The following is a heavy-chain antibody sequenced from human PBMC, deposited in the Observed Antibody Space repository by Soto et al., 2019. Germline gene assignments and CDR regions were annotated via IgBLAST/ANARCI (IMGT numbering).Heavy chain of an antibody. CDR1: GFTFRSYG. Sequence: LGGSLRLSCEASGFTFRSYGMHWVRQAAGKGLEWVAVIWYDGSEKSYVDSVKGRFTISRDNSKNTLYLQMNSLRSEDTAVYYCARVGFIFFSWGGYLPYLRAVWGKGTSDTVSS. CDR2: IWYDGSEK. J-gene: IGHJ6*04. CDR3: ARVGFIFFSWGGYLPYLRAV. V-gene: IGHV3-33*01. D-gene: IGHD3-3*01.